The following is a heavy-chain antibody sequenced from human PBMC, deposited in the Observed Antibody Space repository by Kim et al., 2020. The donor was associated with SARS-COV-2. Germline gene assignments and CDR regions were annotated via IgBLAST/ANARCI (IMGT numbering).Heavy chain of an antibody. J-gene: IGHJ4*02. V-gene: IGHV3-30*18. D-gene: IGHD6-13*01. CDR2: ISYNGSNI. Sequence: GGSLRLSCAASGFTFSSYGMHWVRQAPGKGLEWVAVISYNGSNIDYADSVKGRFTISRDNSKNTLYLQMNSLRAEDTAVYYCAKDRGAAAGTFEYWGQGTLVTVSS. CDR3: AKDRGAAAGTFEY. CDR1: GFTFSSYG.